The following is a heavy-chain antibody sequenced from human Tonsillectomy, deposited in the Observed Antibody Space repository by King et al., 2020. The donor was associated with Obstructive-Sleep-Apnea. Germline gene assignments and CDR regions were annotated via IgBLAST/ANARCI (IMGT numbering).Heavy chain of an antibody. D-gene: IGHD6-19*01. Sequence: VQLVESGGGLVQPGGSLRLSCAASGFTFSSYWMHWVRQAPGKGLVWVSRINSDGSSTSYADSVKGRFTISRDNAKNTLYLQINSLRAEDTAVYYCARVRLQWLVRLKNWYFDLWGRGTLVTVSS. V-gene: IGHV3-74*01. CDR3: ARVRLQWLVRLKNWYFDL. CDR1: GFTFSSYW. J-gene: IGHJ2*01. CDR2: INSDGSST.